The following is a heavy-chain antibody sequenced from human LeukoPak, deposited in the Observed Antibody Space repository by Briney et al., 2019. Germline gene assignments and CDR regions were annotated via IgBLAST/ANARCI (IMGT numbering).Heavy chain of an antibody. V-gene: IGHV3-23*01. CDR2: ISGSGVST. CDR1: GFTFSSKA. D-gene: IGHD6-13*01. Sequence: GRSLRLSCAASGFTFSSKAMSWVRQAPGKGLEWVSVISGSGVSTYYADSVKGRITISRDNSKNVLYVQMSSLRAEDTAVYYCAKHLDYSSSSCPDYWGQGTLVTVSS. J-gene: IGHJ4*02. CDR3: AKHLDYSSSSCPDY.